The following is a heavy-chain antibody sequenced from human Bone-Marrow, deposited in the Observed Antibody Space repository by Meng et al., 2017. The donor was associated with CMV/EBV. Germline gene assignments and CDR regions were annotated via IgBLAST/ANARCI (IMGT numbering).Heavy chain of an antibody. V-gene: IGHV3-20*04. D-gene: IGHD1-14*01. J-gene: IGHJ4*02. Sequence: LSLTCAASGFTFDDYGMSWVRQAPGKGLEWVSGINWNGGSTGYADSVKGRFTISRDNAKNSLYLQMNSLRAEDTALYYCATRTLGTAFDYWGQGTLVTVSS. CDR3: ATRTLGTAFDY. CDR2: INWNGGST. CDR1: GFTFDDYG.